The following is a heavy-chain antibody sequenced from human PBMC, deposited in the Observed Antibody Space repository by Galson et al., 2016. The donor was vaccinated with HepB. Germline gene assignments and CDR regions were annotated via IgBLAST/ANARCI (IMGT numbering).Heavy chain of an antibody. J-gene: IGHJ3*01. CDR1: GYTFSTYG. Sequence: SVKVSCKASGYTFSTYGVSWVRQAPGQGLEWMGWVSTYDGDRNYAQKLQGRVTMTTDTSTNTANMGLRSLTSDDTAVYYCARDRGYGSDTFDFWGQGTMVTVSS. D-gene: IGHD5-18*01. CDR2: VSTYDGDR. V-gene: IGHV1-18*01. CDR3: ARDRGYGSDTFDF.